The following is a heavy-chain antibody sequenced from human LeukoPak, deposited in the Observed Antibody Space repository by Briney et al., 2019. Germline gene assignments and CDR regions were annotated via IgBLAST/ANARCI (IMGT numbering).Heavy chain of an antibody. V-gene: IGHV3-23*01. D-gene: IGHD3-9*01. CDR2: ILGNGGST. CDR3: AKWGDYDVLTGYYVPDY. Sequence: AASLRLSCAASGFTFSNYAMSWVRQAPGKGLEWVSAILGNGGSTYYADSGKGRFTVSRDNSKSTLYLQMNSLRAEDTALYYCAKWGDYDVLTGYYVPDYWGQGTLVTVSS. J-gene: IGHJ4*02. CDR1: GFTFSNYA.